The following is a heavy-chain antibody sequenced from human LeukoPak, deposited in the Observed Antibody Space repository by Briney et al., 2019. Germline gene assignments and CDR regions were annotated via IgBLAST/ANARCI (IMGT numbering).Heavy chain of an antibody. Sequence: SETLSFTCTVSGGSISSSSYYWGWIRQPPGKGLEWIGSIYYSGSTYYNPSLKSRVTISVDTSKNQFSLKLSSVTAADTAVYYCARMVVVASTADWFDPWGQGTLVTVSS. CDR1: GGSISSSSYY. J-gene: IGHJ5*02. D-gene: IGHD2-15*01. CDR3: ARMVVVASTADWFDP. CDR2: IYYSGST. V-gene: IGHV4-39*01.